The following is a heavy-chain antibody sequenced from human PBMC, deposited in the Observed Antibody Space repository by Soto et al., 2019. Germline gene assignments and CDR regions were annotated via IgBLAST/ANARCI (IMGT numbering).Heavy chain of an antibody. D-gene: IGHD3-3*01. J-gene: IGHJ4*02. Sequence: PSETLSLTCSVSGASISSDYWSWIRQPPEKGLEWIGYMHHSGTANYNPSLKSRVTISVDTSKSQFSLKLNSVTAADTAVYYCARYYDFWTGLDYWGQGTLVTVSS. CDR1: GASISSDY. CDR2: MHHSGTA. V-gene: IGHV4-59*08. CDR3: ARYYDFWTGLDY.